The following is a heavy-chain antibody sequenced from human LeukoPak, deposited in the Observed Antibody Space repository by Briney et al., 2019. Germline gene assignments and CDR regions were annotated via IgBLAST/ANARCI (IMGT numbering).Heavy chain of an antibody. V-gene: IGHV1-69*04. CDR1: GGTFSSYA. J-gene: IGHJ4*02. CDR3: ARGESVSGPPRDGYNYYFGY. Sequence: SVKVSCKASGGTFSSYAISWVRQAPGQGLEWMGRIIPILGIANYAQKFQGRVTITADKSTSTAYMELSSLRSEDTAVYYCARGESVSGPPRDGYNYYFGYWGQGTLVTVSS. D-gene: IGHD5-24*01. CDR2: IIPILGIA.